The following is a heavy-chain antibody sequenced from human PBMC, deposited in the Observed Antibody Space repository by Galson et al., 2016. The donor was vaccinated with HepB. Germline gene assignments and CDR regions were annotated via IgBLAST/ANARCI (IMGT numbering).Heavy chain of an antibody. CDR1: GYSFTSYW. CDR3: ARQRLAARHYYDGMDV. CDR2: IYPGDSDT. J-gene: IGHJ6*02. Sequence: QSGAEVKKPGESLKISCKGSGYSFTSYWIGWVRQMPGKGLEWMGIIYPGDSDTRYSPSFQGQVTISADKSITTAYLQWSSLKASDTAMYYCARQRLAARHYYDGMDVWGQGTTVTVSS. V-gene: IGHV5-51*01. D-gene: IGHD6-6*01.